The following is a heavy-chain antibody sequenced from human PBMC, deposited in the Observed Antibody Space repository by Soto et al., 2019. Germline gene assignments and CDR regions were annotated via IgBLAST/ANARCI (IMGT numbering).Heavy chain of an antibody. CDR1: GGSFSGYY. CDR2: INHSGST. D-gene: IGHD3-3*01. J-gene: IGHJ3*02. Sequence: SETLSLTCAVYGGSFSGYYWSWIRQPPGKGLEWIGEINHSGSTNYNPSLKSRVTISVDTSKNQFSLKLSSVTAADTAVYYCARGRLYYDFWSGYSKHDAFDIWGQGTMVTVSS. CDR3: ARGRLYYDFWSGYSKHDAFDI. V-gene: IGHV4-34*01.